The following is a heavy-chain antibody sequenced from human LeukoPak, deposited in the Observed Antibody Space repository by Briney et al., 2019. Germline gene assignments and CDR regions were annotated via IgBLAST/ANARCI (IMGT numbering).Heavy chain of an antibody. CDR1: GFTFSSYE. CDR2: ISSSGSTI. Sequence: GGSLRLSCAASGFTFSSYEMNWVRQAPGKGLEWVSYISSSGSTIYYADSVKGRFTISRDNAKNSLYLQMNSLRAEDTAVYYCARDTMVRGVITFGYWGQGTLVTVSS. CDR3: ARDTMVRGVITFGY. J-gene: IGHJ4*02. D-gene: IGHD3-10*01. V-gene: IGHV3-48*03.